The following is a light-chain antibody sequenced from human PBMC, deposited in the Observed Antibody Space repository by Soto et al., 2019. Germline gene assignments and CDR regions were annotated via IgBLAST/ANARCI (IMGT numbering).Light chain of an antibody. J-gene: IGLJ2*01. CDR2: EDN. Sequence: NFMLTQPHSLSESPGKTVTISCTRSSGSIASNYVQWYQQRPGSAPTTVIYEDNQRPSGVPDRFSGSIDSSSNSASLTISGMKTEDEADYYCQSYDSSNVVFGGGTEVTVL. CDR1: SGSIASNY. V-gene: IGLV6-57*04. CDR3: QSYDSSNVV.